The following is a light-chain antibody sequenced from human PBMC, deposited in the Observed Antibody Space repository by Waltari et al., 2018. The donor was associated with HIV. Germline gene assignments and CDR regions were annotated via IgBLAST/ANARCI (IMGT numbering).Light chain of an antibody. J-gene: IGKJ4*01. CDR1: QSVSSSY. CDR3: QQYGSSPLT. Sequence: EIVLTQSPGPLSLSPGERAPLSCRASQSVSSSYLAWYQQRPGQAPRLLMYGASSRATGIPDRFSGSGSGTDFTLTISRLEPEDFAVYYCQQYGSSPLTFGGGTKVEIK. CDR2: GAS. V-gene: IGKV3-20*01.